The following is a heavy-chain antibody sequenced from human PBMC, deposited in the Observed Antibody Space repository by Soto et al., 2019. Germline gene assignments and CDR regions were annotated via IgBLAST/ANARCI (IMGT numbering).Heavy chain of an antibody. D-gene: IGHD3-22*01. V-gene: IGHV3-23*01. J-gene: IGHJ4*02. Sequence: GGSLRLSCAASGFTFSSYAMAWVRQAPGKGLEWVSTLSGSADSTDYADSVKGRFTISRGNSDNTLYLHMDSLRAEDTAVYYCAKGFYYHDTSGYRVFDYWGRGALVTVSS. CDR3: AKGFYYHDTSGYRVFDY. CDR1: GFTFSSYA. CDR2: LSGSADST.